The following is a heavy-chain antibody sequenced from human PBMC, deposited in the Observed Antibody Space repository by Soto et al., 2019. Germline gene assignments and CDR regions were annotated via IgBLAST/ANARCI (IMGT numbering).Heavy chain of an antibody. Sequence: GGSLRLSCAASGFIFSNYALSWVRQAPGKGLEWVSGIGGSGENTYYADSVKGRFTISRDNSRNTLYLQMNSLRAEDTALYYCAKDTYFGSASYWGWFDPWGQGTLVTVSS. V-gene: IGHV3-23*01. D-gene: IGHD3-10*01. CDR2: IGGSGENT. J-gene: IGHJ5*02. CDR1: GFIFSNYA. CDR3: AKDTYFGSASYWGWFDP.